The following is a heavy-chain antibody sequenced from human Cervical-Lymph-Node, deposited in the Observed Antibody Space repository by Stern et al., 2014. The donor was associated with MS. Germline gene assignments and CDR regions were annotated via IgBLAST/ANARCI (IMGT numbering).Heavy chain of an antibody. CDR2: ISYDGSNK. V-gene: IGHV3-30*18. J-gene: IGHJ4*02. Sequence: VQLVESGGGVVQPGRSLRLSCAASGFTFSSYGMHWVRQAPGKGLEWVAVISYDGSNKYYADSVKGRFTISRDNSKKTLYLQMNSLRAEDTAVYYCAKDDEDYYDRSGPNYWGQGTLVTVSS. D-gene: IGHD3-22*01. CDR3: AKDDEDYYDRSGPNY. CDR1: GFTFSSYG.